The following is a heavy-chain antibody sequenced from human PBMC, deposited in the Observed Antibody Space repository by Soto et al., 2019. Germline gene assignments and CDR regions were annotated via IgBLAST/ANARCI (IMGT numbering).Heavy chain of an antibody. CDR2: INHSGST. D-gene: IGHD2-15*01. Sequence: PSETLSLTCAVYSGSFSGYYWSWIRQPPGKGLEWIGEINHSGSTNYNPSLKSRVTISVDTSKNQFSLKLSSVTAADTAVYYCARPQPYAGVAATYYFDYWGQGTLVTVSS. J-gene: IGHJ4*02. V-gene: IGHV4-34*01. CDR1: SGSFSGYY. CDR3: ARPQPYAGVAATYYFDY.